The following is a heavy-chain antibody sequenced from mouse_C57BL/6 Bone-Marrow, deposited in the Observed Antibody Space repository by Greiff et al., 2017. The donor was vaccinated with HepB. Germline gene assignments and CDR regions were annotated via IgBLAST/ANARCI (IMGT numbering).Heavy chain of an antibody. J-gene: IGHJ2*01. CDR2: IDPETGGT. V-gene: IGHV1-15*01. Sequence: QVQLQQSGAELVRPGASVTLSCKASGYTFTDYEIHWVKQTPVHGLEWIGAIDPETGGTAYNQKFKGKAILTADKSSSTAYMELRSLTSEDSAVYYCTRGEGYYGYFDYWGQGTTLTVSS. CDR3: TRGEGYYGYFDY. D-gene: IGHD1-1*01. CDR1: GYTFTDYE.